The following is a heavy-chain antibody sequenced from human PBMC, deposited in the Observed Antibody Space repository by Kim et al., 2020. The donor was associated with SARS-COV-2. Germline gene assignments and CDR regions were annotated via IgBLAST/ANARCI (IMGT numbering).Heavy chain of an antibody. J-gene: IGHJ4*02. CDR2: IIPIFGTA. CDR3: ARGTSSGWYGVSWYYFDY. V-gene: IGHV1-69*13. CDR1: GGTFSSYA. D-gene: IGHD6-19*01. Sequence: SVKVSCKASGGTFSSYAISWVRQAPGQGLEWMGGIIPIFGTANYAQKFQGRVTITADESTSTAYMELSSLRSEDTAVYYCARGTSSGWYGVSWYYFDYWGQGTLVTVSS.